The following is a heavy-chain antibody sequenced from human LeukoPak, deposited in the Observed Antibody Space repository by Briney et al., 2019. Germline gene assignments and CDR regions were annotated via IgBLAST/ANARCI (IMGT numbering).Heavy chain of an antibody. V-gene: IGHV3-11*01. D-gene: IGHD1-14*01. CDR2: ISSSGSTI. Sequence: TTGVSLRLSCAASGFTFSDYYMSWIRQAPGKGLEWVSYISSSGSTIHDADFVKGRFTISRDNAKNSLYLQMNSLRAEDTAVYYCAREVHTGIDYWGQGTLVTVSS. CDR3: AREVHTGIDY. CDR1: GFTFSDYY. J-gene: IGHJ4*02.